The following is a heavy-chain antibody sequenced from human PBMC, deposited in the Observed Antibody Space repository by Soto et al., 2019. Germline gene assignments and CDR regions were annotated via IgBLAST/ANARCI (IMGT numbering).Heavy chain of an antibody. CDR1: GGSVSSGSYY. CDR2: IYYSGST. CDR3: GGGYCSGGSCYSEDYYYGMDV. D-gene: IGHD2-15*01. Sequence: PAETLSLTCTVSGGSVSSGSYYWSWIRQPPGKGLEWIGYIYYSGSTNYNPSLKSRVTISVGTSKNQCSLKLSPVTAADTAVYYCGGGYCSGGSCYSEDYYYGMDVWGQGTTVT. V-gene: IGHV4-61*01. J-gene: IGHJ6*02.